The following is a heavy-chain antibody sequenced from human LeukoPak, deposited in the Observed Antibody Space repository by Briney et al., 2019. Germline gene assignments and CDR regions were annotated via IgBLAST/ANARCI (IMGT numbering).Heavy chain of an antibody. V-gene: IGHV4-39*07. J-gene: IGHJ4*02. D-gene: IGHD3-22*01. Sequence: SETLSLTCTVSGGSIRSTTYYWGWIRQPPGKGLEWIASIHYTGNTYYNPSLMSRVTISVDTSKNQFSLHLSSVTAADTAVYYCARAPHFFDTSGSRYYFDSWGQGALVTVSS. CDR3: ARAPHFFDTSGSRYYFDS. CDR2: IHYTGNT. CDR1: GGSIRSTTYY.